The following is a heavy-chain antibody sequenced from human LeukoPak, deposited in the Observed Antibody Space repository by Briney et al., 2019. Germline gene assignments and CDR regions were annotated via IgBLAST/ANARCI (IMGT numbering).Heavy chain of an antibody. CDR2: INQDGSEK. CDR3: ASGYYDRDH. J-gene: IGHJ4*02. Sequence: GGSLRLSCAASGFAFSYYWMTWGRQAPGKGLEWVANINQDGSEKYYVGSVKGRFTISRDNAKSSLFLQMNSLTAEDTAVYYCASGYYDRDHWGQGTLVSVSS. CDR1: GFAFSYYW. V-gene: IGHV3-7*02. D-gene: IGHD3-22*01.